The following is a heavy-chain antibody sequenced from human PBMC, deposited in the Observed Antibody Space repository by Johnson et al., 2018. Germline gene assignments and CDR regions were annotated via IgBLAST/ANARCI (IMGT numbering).Heavy chain of an antibody. J-gene: IGHJ6*03. CDR2: ISWISGTI. D-gene: IGHD1-26*01. V-gene: IGHV3-9*01. Sequence: EVQLVESGGGLVQPGRSLRLSCAASGFTFDDYAMHWVRQAPGKGLEWVSGISWISGTIAYSDSVKGRFTISRDNAKNSLYLQMNSLRAEDTALDYCAKDKVTGGTYSEPRGSYYYYYYMDVWGKGTTVTVSS. CDR3: AKDKVTGGTYSEPRGSYYYYYYMDV. CDR1: GFTFDDYA.